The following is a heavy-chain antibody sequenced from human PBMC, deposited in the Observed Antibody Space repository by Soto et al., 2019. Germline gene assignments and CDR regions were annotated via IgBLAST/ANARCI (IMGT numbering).Heavy chain of an antibody. CDR2: IYPGDSDT. J-gene: IGHJ4*02. Sequence: GESLKISCKGSGYSFTSYWIAWVRQVPGKGLELMGVIYPGDSDTRYSPSFQGQVTISADKSISTAYLQWSSLKASDTAMYYCARRHCSSAGCYFDYWGQGILVTVSS. V-gene: IGHV5-51*01. CDR3: ARRHCSSAGCYFDY. D-gene: IGHD2-2*01. CDR1: GYSFTSYW.